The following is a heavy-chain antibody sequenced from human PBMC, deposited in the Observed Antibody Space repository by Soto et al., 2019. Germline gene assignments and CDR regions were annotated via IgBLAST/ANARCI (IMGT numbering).Heavy chain of an antibody. J-gene: IGHJ5*02. V-gene: IGHV3-11*06. D-gene: IGHD2-21*01. Sequence: QVQLVESGGGLVKPGGSLRLSCAASGFTVSDYYMSWIRQAPGKGLEWVSDISSSSSYTNYADSVKGRFTISRDNAKNSLYLQMNSLRAEDTAVYDCARDLNHGVRSIENWFDPWGQGTLVTVSS. CDR2: ISSSSSYT. CDR3: ARDLNHGVRSIENWFDP. CDR1: GFTVSDYY.